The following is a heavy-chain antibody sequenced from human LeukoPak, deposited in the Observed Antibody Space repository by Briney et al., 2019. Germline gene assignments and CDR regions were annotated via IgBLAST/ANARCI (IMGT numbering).Heavy chain of an antibody. CDR2: IRYDGSNK. J-gene: IGHJ3*02. D-gene: IGHD1-14*01. V-gene: IGHV3-30*02. CDR1: GFTFSSYG. Sequence: GRSLRLSCAASGFTFSSYGMHWVRQAPGKGLEWVAFIRYDGSNKYYADSVKGRFTISRDNSKNTLYLQMNSLRAEDTAVYYCAKDVGSLWNHDAFDIWGQGTMVTVSS. CDR3: AKDVGSLWNHDAFDI.